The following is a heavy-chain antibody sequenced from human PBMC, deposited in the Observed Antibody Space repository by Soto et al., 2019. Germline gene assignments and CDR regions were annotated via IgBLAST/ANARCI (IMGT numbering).Heavy chain of an antibody. D-gene: IGHD2-2*01. CDR2: IWYDGSNK. J-gene: IGHJ6*02. CDR1: GFTFSSYG. Sequence: PGGSLRLSCAASGFTFSSYGMHWVRQAPGKGLEWVAVIWYDGSNKYYADSVKGRFTISRDNSKNTLYLQMNSLRAEDTAVYYCASVVASSTSLGYYYYGMDVWGQGTTVTVSS. CDR3: ASVVASSTSLGYYYYGMDV. V-gene: IGHV3-33*01.